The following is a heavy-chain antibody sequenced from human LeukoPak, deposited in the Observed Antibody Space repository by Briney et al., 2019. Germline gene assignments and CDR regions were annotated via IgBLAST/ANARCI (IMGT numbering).Heavy chain of an antibody. J-gene: IGHJ4*02. CDR1: GGSISSYY. CDR2: IYYSGST. CDR3: ARDSYYGSGSPY. D-gene: IGHD3-10*01. Sequence: PSETLSLTCTVSGGSISSYYWSWIRQPAGKGLEWIGYIYYSGSTYYNPSLKSRVTISVDTSKNQFSLKLSSVTAADTAVYYCARDSYYGSGSPYWGQGTLVTVSS. V-gene: IGHV4-59*06.